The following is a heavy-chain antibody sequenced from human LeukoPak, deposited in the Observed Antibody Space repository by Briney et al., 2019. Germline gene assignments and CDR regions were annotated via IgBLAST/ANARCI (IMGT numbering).Heavy chain of an antibody. D-gene: IGHD4-11*01. V-gene: IGHV1-8*02. J-gene: IGHJ6*02. CDR1: GYTFTSYY. CDR3: ARYYSDYYYYGMDV. Sequence: ASVKVSCKASGYTFTSYYMHWVRQAPGQGLEWMGWMNPNSGNTGYAQKFQGRVTMTRNTSISTAYMELSSLRSEDTAVYYCARYYSDYYYYGMDVWGQGTTVTVSS. CDR2: MNPNSGNT.